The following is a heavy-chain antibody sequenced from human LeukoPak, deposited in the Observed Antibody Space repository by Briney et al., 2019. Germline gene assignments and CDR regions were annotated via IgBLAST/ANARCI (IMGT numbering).Heavy chain of an antibody. CDR1: GGSISSGDYY. Sequence: PSETLSLTCTVSGGSISSGDYYWSWIRQPPGKGLEWIGYIYYSGSTYYNPSLKSRVTISVDTSKNQFSLKLSSVTAADTAVHYCAREFYGSGGWFDPWGQGTLVTVSS. CDR3: AREFYGSGGWFDP. CDR2: IYYSGST. V-gene: IGHV4-30-4*01. D-gene: IGHD3-10*01. J-gene: IGHJ5*02.